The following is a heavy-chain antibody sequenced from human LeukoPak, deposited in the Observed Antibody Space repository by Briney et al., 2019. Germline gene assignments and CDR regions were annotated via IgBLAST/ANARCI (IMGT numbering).Heavy chain of an antibody. CDR2: ISGSGGST. V-gene: IGHV3-23*01. D-gene: IGHD6-19*01. CDR1: GLTFSSYA. J-gene: IGHJ4*02. CDR3: AKTTGQQWLPWDY. Sequence: PGGSLRLSCAASGLTFSSYAMSWVRQAPGKGLEWVSAISGSGGSTYYADSVKGRFTISRDNSKNTLYLQMNSLRAEDTAVYYCAKTTGQQWLPWDYWGQGTLVTVSS.